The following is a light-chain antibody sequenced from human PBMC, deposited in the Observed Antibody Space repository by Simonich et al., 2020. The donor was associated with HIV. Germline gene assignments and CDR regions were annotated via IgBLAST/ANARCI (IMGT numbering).Light chain of an antibody. CDR2: AAS. Sequence: DIQMTQSPSSLSASVGDRVTLTCRASQSISSFLNWYLQKPGKAPKLLIYAASSLQSGVPSRFSGSGSGTDFTLTISSLQREDFATYYCQQSYSTPPTFGGGTKVEIK. CDR3: QQSYSTPPT. V-gene: IGKV1-39*01. J-gene: IGKJ4*01. CDR1: QSISSF.